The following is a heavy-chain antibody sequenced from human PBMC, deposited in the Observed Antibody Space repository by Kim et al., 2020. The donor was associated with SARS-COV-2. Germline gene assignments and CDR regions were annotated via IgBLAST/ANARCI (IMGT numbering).Heavy chain of an antibody. CDR2: ILPILDVR. Sequence: SVKVSCKASGGTFKTLTLNWMRQAPGQGLEWVGSILPILDVRNYADKFQGRVTITADQSTSTVYMELSSLTSEDRALYFCAGSYTAILHYWGQGTLVTV. D-gene: IGHD5-18*01. V-gene: IGHV1-69*02. CDR1: GGTFKTLT. J-gene: IGHJ4*02. CDR3: AGSYTAILHY.